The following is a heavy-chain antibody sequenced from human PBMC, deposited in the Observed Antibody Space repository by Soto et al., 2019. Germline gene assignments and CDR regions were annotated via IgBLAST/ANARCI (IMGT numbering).Heavy chain of an antibody. CDR1: GFTFGTTD. CDR2: IDGSGGIT. J-gene: IGHJ5*02. Sequence: QLLQSEGGLVQPGGSLTLSCAASGFTFGTTDMSWVRQAPGEGLEWVSTIDGSGGITYYADSVKGRFTISRDNSRNTVYLQMNSLRGDDTALYYCVKNSGWFNTWGQGALVTVSS. V-gene: IGHV3-23*01. D-gene: IGHD3-10*01. CDR3: VKNSGWFNT.